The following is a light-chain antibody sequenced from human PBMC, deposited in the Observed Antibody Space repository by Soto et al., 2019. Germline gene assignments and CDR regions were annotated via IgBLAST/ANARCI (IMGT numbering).Light chain of an antibody. CDR1: QSISNF. CDR2: AAS. V-gene: IGKV1-39*01. CDR3: QQSYNAPPWT. Sequence: GDRVTLTCRASQSISNFLNWYQQKPGKAPELLIHAASSVQSGVPSRFSGSGSETDFTLTISSLQPEDFATYYCQQSYNAPPWTFGQGTKVEV. J-gene: IGKJ1*01.